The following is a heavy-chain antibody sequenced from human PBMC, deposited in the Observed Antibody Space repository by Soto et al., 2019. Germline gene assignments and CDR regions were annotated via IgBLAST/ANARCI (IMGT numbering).Heavy chain of an antibody. V-gene: IGHV3-48*02. CDR3: ASGGSVLRRFDH. CDR2: INNRADTT. CDR1: GLSLSDYG. D-gene: IGHD2-15*01. Sequence: GSLRLSCAASGLSLSDYGMNRVRQAPGRGLEWISYINNRADTTNYADSVKGRFTISRDNAKNSLYLQMNSLRDEDTAVYHCASGGSVLRRFDHWGQGARVTVSS. J-gene: IGHJ4*02.